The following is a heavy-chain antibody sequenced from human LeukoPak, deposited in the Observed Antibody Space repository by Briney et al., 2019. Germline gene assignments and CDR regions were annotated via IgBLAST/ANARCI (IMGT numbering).Heavy chain of an antibody. CDR1: GFTVSSNY. CDR3: ARDDYGKYFLDY. Sequence: GGSLRLSCAASGFTVSSNYMSWVRQAPGKGLEWVSVIYSGGSTYYADSVKGRFTISRDNSKNTLYLQMNSLRAEDTAVYYCARDDYGKYFLDYWGQGTLVAVSS. D-gene: IGHD4-17*01. J-gene: IGHJ4*02. CDR2: IYSGGST. V-gene: IGHV3-53*05.